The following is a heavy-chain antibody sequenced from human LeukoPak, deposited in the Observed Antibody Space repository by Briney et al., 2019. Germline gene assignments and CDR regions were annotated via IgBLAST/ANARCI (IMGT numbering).Heavy chain of an antibody. D-gene: IGHD3-16*01. Sequence: PGGSLRLSCAASGFTFSNAWMSWVRQAPGKGLEWVGRIKSKTDGGTTDYAAPVKGRFTISRDDSKNTLYLQMNSLKTEDTAVYYCTTRPFGVGNYDYYYMDVWGKGTTVTVS. CDR2: IKSKTDGGTT. CDR1: GFTFSNAW. V-gene: IGHV3-15*01. J-gene: IGHJ6*03. CDR3: TTRPFGVGNYDYYYMDV.